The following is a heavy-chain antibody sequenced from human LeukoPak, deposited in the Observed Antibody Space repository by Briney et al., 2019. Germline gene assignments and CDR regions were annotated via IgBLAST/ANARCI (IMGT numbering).Heavy chain of an antibody. V-gene: IGHV3-7*01. CDR1: GFTFSSYW. J-gene: IGHJ4*02. CDR2: IKQDGSEK. D-gene: IGHD2-15*01. CDR3: AKDPCSGGSCYGPIYYFDY. Sequence: GGSLRLSCAASGFTFSSYWMSWVRQAPGKGLEWVANIKQDGSEKYYVDSVKGRFTISRDNSKNTLYLQMNSLRAEDTAVYYCAKDPCSGGSCYGPIYYFDYWGQGTLVTVSS.